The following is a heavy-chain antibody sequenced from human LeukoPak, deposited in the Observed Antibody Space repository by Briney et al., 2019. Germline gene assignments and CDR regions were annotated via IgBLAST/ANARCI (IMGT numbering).Heavy chain of an antibody. CDR3: ARAFRGSGWYGRALYDY. CDR2: INPSSGGT. D-gene: IGHD6-19*01. J-gene: IGHJ4*02. Sequence: ASVKVSCKASGYTFIDYYMHWVRQAPGQGLERMGRINPSSGGTNYAQKFQGRVTMTRDTSISTAYMELSRLRSDDTAVYYCARAFRGSGWYGRALYDYWGQGTLVTVSS. V-gene: IGHV1-2*06. CDR1: GYTFIDYY.